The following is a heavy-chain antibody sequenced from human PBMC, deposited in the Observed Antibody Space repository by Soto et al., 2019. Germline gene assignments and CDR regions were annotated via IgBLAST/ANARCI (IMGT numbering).Heavy chain of an antibody. CDR2: ISSSSSYT. J-gene: IGHJ4*02. CDR3: ARDHHRYSGYDYVDY. Sequence: PWGSLRLSFAASGFTVSDYYMSWIRQAPGKGLEWVSYISSSSSYTNYADSVKGRLTISRDNAKNSLYLQMNSLRAEDAAVYYCARDHHRYSGYDYVDYWGQGTLVTVSS. V-gene: IGHV3-11*05. D-gene: IGHD5-12*01. CDR1: GFTVSDYY.